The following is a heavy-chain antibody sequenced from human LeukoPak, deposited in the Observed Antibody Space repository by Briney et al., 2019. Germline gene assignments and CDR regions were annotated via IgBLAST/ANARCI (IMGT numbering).Heavy chain of an antibody. D-gene: IGHD2-15*01. CDR3: ARDAPPYCSGGSCYSRY. CDR2: IKQDGSEK. CDR1: RFTFSSYW. J-gene: IGHJ4*02. V-gene: IGHV3-7*01. Sequence: GGSLRLSCAASRFTFSSYWMSWVRQAPGKGLEWVANIKQDGSEKYYVDFVKGRFTISRDDAKNSLYLQMNRLRAEDTAVYYCARDAPPYCSGGSCYSRYWGQGALVTVSS.